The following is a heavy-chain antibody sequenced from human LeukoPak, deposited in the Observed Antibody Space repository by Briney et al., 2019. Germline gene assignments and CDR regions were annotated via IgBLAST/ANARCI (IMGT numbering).Heavy chain of an antibody. D-gene: IGHD6-6*01. CDR1: GGSISSYY. J-gene: IGHJ4*02. CDR3: ARGNFGIAARVRFDY. CDR2: INHSGST. Sequence: PSETLSLTCTVSGGSISSYYWSWIRQPAGKGLEWIGEINHSGSTNYNPSLKSRVTISVDTSKNQFSLKLSSVTAADTAVYYCARGNFGIAARVRFDYWGQGTLVTVSS. V-gene: IGHV4-34*01.